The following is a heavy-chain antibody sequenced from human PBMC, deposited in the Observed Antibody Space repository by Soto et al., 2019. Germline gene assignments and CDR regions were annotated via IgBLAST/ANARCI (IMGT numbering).Heavy chain of an antibody. CDR2: IYHSGST. Sequence: SETLSLTCAVSSGSISSSNWWSWVRQPPGKGLEWIGEIYHSGSTNYNPSLKSRVTISVDKSKNQFSLKLSSVTAADTAVYYCARAPRGITFGGVIVSNWFDPWGQGTLVTVS. CDR3: ARAPRGITFGGVIVSNWFDP. CDR1: SGSISSSNW. J-gene: IGHJ5*02. V-gene: IGHV4-4*02. D-gene: IGHD3-16*02.